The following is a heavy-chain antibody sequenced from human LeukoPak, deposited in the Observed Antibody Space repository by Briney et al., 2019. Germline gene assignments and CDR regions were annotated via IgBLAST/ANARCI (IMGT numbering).Heavy chain of an antibody. Sequence: QAGGSLRLSCAASGFTFSPYPMNWVRQAPGKGLEWVSYISGGSDTIHYADSVKGRFTFSRDNAKNSLYLQMNSLRAEDTAVYYCARDLGRDRYFDSWGQGTLVTVSS. CDR3: ARDLGRDRYFDS. J-gene: IGHJ4*02. D-gene: IGHD5-24*01. CDR2: ISGGSDTI. V-gene: IGHV3-48*04. CDR1: GFTFSPYP.